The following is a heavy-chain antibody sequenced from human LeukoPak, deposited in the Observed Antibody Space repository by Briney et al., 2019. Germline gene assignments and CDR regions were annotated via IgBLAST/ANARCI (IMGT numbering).Heavy chain of an antibody. Sequence: APVKVSCKVSGYTLTELSMHWVRQAPGKGLEWMGGFDPEDGETIYAQKFQGRVTMTEDTSTDTAYMELSSLRSEDTAVYYCATISPVTTYYYGMDVWGQGTTVTVSS. CDR3: ATISPVTTYYYGMDV. V-gene: IGHV1-24*01. J-gene: IGHJ6*02. D-gene: IGHD4-17*01. CDR2: FDPEDGET. CDR1: GYTLTELS.